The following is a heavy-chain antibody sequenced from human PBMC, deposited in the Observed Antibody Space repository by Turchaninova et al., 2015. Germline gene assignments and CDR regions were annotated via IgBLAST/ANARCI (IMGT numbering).Heavy chain of an antibody. CDR3: PTRDTAVDYWAEPRYSGSYYGFDY. V-gene: IGHV4-59*01. Sequence: QVQLQESGPGLVKPSETLSLTCTVSGGSIRSYYWRWIRPPPGQGLEWCGYLYESGNTTCNTSLQIVVNISLEESTDPISITRRPVTAFPLNGRAVPTRDTAVDYWAEPRYSGSYYGFDYWGQGTLVTVSS. CDR2: LYESGNT. J-gene: IGHJ4*02. D-gene: IGHD1-26*01. CDR1: GGSIRSYY.